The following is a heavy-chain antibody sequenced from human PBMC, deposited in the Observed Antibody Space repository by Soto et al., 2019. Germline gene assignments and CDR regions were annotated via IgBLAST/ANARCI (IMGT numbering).Heavy chain of an antibody. CDR2: ISAYNGNT. D-gene: IGHD3-9*01. J-gene: IGHJ6*02. V-gene: IGHV1-18*04. CDR3: ARVGLRYFDWLSYGMDV. CDR1: GYTFTSYG. Sequence: SVKVSCKASGYTFTSYGISWVRQAPGQGLEWMGWISAYNGNTNYAQKLQGRVTMTTDTSTSTAYMELRSLRSDDTAVYYCARVGLRYFDWLSYGMDVWGQGTTVTVSS.